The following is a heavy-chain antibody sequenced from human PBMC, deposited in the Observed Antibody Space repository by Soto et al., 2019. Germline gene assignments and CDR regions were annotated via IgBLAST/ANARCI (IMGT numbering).Heavy chain of an antibody. CDR2: INHSGST. V-gene: IGHV4-34*01. J-gene: IGHJ4*02. D-gene: IGHD6-19*01. CDR1: GGSFSGYY. CDR3: ARGRIAVAGTGLDY. Sequence: QVQLQQWGAGLLKPSKTLSLTCAVYGGSFSGYYWSWIRQPPGKGLEWIGEINHSGSTNYNPSLKSRVTISVDTSKNQFSLKLSSVTAADTAVYYCARGRIAVAGTGLDYWGQGTLVTVSS.